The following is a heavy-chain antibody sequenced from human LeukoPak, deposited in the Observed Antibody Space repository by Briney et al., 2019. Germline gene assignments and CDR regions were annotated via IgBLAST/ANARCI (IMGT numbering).Heavy chain of an antibody. CDR3: ARDRRLGEPDY. CDR2: IIPIFGTA. J-gene: IGHJ4*02. CDR1: GGTFSSYA. D-gene: IGHD3-16*01. Sequence: GASVKVSCKASGGTFSSYAISWVRQAPGQGLQWMGGIIPIFGTANYAQNFQGRVTITADDSTSTAYMELSSVTAADTAVYYCARDRRLGEPDYWGQGTLVTVSS. V-gene: IGHV1-69*13.